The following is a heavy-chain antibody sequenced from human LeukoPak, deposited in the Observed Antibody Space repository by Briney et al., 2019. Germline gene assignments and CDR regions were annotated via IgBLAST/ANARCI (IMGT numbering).Heavy chain of an antibody. V-gene: IGHV3-33*06. CDR3: AEALVGAYYFDY. CDR2: IWYDGSNK. Sequence: PGGSLRLSCAASGFTFSSYGMHWVRQAPGKGLEWVAVIWYDGSNKYYADSVKGRFTISRDNSKNTLFLQMNSLRAEDTAVYYCAEALVGAYYFDYWGQGTLVTVSS. CDR1: GFTFSSYG. J-gene: IGHJ4*02. D-gene: IGHD1-26*01.